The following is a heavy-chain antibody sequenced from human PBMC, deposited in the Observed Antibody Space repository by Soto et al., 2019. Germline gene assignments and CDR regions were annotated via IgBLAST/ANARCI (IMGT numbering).Heavy chain of an antibody. CDR2: INAGNGNT. D-gene: IGHD3-16*01. Sequence: ASVKVSCKASGYTFTSYAMHWVRQAPGQRLEWMGWINAGNGNTKYSQKFQGRVTITRDTSASTAYMELSSLRSEDTAVYYCARGGGRDYYYGMDVWGQGTTVTVSS. CDR1: GYTFTSYA. V-gene: IGHV1-3*01. J-gene: IGHJ6*02. CDR3: ARGGGRDYYYGMDV.